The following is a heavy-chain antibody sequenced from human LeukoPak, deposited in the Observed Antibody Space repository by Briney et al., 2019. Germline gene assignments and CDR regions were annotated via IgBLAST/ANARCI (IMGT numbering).Heavy chain of an antibody. CDR3: ASGGIVARPGY. V-gene: IGHV3-23*01. CDR2: ISGSGGNT. CDR1: GFTSSSYS. Sequence: GGSLRLSCAASGFTSSSYSMNWVRQAPGKGLEWVSAISGSGGNTYYADSVKGRFNISRDNSKNTLYLQMNSLRGEDTAIYYCASGGIVARPGYWGLGTLVTVSS. J-gene: IGHJ4*02. D-gene: IGHD6-6*01.